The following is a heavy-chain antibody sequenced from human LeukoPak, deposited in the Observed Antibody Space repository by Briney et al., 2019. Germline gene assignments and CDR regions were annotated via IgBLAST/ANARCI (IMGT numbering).Heavy chain of an antibody. CDR1: GGSISSYY. Sequence: SETLSLTCTASGGSISSYYWSWIRQPPGKGLEWIGYIYYSGSTNYNPSLKSRVTISVDTSKNQFSLKLSSVTAADTAVYYCAREATHDIDYWGQGTLVTVSS. J-gene: IGHJ4*02. V-gene: IGHV4-59*12. CDR3: AREATHDIDY. CDR2: IYYSGST. D-gene: IGHD3-9*01.